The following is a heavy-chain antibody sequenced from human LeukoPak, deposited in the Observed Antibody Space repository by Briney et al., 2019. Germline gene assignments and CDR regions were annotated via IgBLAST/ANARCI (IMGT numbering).Heavy chain of an antibody. V-gene: IGHV3-9*01. CDR3: AKDYCSSTSCYFDY. CDR1: GFIFDDYA. CDR2: ITWNSDSI. J-gene: IGHJ4*02. Sequence: GGSLRLSCAASGFIFDDYAMHWVRQAPGKGLEWVSGITWNSDSIDYADSVKGRFTISRDNSKNTLYLQMNSLRAEDTAVYYCAKDYCSSTSCYFDYWGQGTLVTVSS. D-gene: IGHD2-2*01.